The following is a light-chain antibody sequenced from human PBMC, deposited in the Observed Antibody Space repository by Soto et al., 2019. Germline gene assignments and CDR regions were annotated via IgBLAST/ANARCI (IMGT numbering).Light chain of an antibody. CDR3: QQYETYHRT. Sequence: DIQMTQFPSTLSESVGDTVSVTCGASQTISGRLAWYQQQPGKAPHLIIYDASTLESGVSSRFSGSGSGTEFTLTINSLQTHDFATYYCQQYETYHRTFGQGTKVEVK. CDR1: QTISGR. V-gene: IGKV1-5*01. CDR2: DAS. J-gene: IGKJ1*01.